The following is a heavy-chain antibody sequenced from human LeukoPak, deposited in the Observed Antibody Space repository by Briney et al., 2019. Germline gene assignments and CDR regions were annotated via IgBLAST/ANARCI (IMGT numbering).Heavy chain of an antibody. CDR2: IYPGDSDT. CDR1: GYSFTSYW. D-gene: IGHD2-2*01. Sequence: GESLKISCKGSGYSFTSYWIGWVRQMPGNGLEWMGIIYPGDSDTRYSPSFQGQVTISADKSISTAYLQWSSLKASDTAMYYCARFRRCSSTSCYFNWFDPWGQGTLVTVSS. CDR3: ARFRRCSSTSCYFNWFDP. V-gene: IGHV5-51*01. J-gene: IGHJ5*02.